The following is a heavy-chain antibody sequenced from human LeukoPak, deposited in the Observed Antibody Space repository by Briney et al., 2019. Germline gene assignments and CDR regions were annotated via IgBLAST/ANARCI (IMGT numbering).Heavy chain of an antibody. CDR3: ARSQLWFGEPLGAFDI. CDR1: GYTFTSYA. Sequence: ASVKVSCKASGYTFTSYAMHWVRQAPGQRLEWMGWMNPNSGNTGYAQKFQGRVTMTRNTSISTAYMELSSLRSEDTAVYYCARSQLWFGEPLGAFDIWGQGTMVTVSS. CDR2: MNPNSGNT. D-gene: IGHD3-10*01. J-gene: IGHJ3*02. V-gene: IGHV1-8*02.